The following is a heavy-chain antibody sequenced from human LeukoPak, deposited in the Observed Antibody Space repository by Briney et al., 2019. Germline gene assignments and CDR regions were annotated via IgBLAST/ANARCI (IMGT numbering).Heavy chain of an antibody. Sequence: SDTLSLTCTLSGGSISSYYWSWIRQPPGKGLEWIGYIYYSGTTNYNPSLKSRVTISVDTSKNQFSLKLNSVTAVDTAVYYCARGTSSGWYGFDSWGQGTLVTVSS. CDR2: IYYSGTT. J-gene: IGHJ4*02. CDR3: ARGTSSGWYGFDS. CDR1: GGSISSYY. D-gene: IGHD6-19*01. V-gene: IGHV4-59*07.